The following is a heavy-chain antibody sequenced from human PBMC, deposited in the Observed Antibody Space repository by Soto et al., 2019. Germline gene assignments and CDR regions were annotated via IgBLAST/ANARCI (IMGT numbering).Heavy chain of an antibody. D-gene: IGHD5-12*01. CDR1: GDSINNYY. V-gene: IGHV4-59*01. CDR3: ARDMRATIILVGQTNWFDP. CDR2: SSYSGST. J-gene: IGHJ5*02. Sequence: PSETLSLTCTVSGDSINNYYWSWIRQPPGKGLEWIGSSSYSGSTNYNPSLKSRVTISLDTSRNQFSLKLTSVTAADTAVYYCARDMRATIILVGQTNWFDPWGQGDLVTVSS.